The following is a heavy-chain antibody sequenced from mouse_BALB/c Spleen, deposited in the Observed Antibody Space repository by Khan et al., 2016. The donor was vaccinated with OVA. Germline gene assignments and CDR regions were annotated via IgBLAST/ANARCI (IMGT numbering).Heavy chain of an antibody. D-gene: IGHD2-13*01. CDR3: EGRTTRAAY. J-gene: IGHJ2*02. CDR2: INPSSGYT. Sequence: QVQLQQSGAELVKPGASVKMSRKASGYTFTSYMMHWVKQRPGQGLEWIGYINPSSGYTNYNQKFKDKATLTADKSSSTAYMQLSSLTSEDSAVXLYEGRTTRAAYWGQGTSLTVSS. CDR1: GYTFTSYM. V-gene: IGHV1-4*01.